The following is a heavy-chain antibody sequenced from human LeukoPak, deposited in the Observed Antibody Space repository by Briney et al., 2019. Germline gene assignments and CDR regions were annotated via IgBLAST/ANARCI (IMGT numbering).Heavy chain of an antibody. J-gene: IGHJ5*02. Sequence: PSETLSLTCAVFGGSFSGHYWTWIRQTPGKGLEWIGEINHSGGTNYNPSLKSRVTISVDTSKNQFSLKLSSLTAADTAVYYCARPTSWVNYFDPWGQGTLVTVSS. CDR1: GGSFSGHY. CDR2: INHSGGT. V-gene: IGHV4-34*01. D-gene: IGHD1-7*01. CDR3: ARPTSWVNYFDP.